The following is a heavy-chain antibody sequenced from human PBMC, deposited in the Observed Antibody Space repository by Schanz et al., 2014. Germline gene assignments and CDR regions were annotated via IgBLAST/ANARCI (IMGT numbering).Heavy chain of an antibody. J-gene: IGHJ4*02. CDR3: AYYDVLSGFDY. Sequence: EVQLLESGGGLVQPGGSLRLSCAASGFTFRNYGMSWVRQAPGQGLEWVSAISGSGGSTYYADSVKGRFTISRDNSKNTLYLPITDQRADDSAVSYCAYYDVLSGFDYWGQGTLVTVSS. D-gene: IGHD3-9*01. CDR2: ISGSGGST. CDR1: GFTFRNYG. V-gene: IGHV3-23*01.